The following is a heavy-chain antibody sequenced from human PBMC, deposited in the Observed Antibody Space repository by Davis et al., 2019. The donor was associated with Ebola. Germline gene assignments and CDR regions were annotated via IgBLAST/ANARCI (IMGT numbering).Heavy chain of an antibody. CDR2: ISGSGGST. J-gene: IGHJ4*02. V-gene: IGHV3-23*01. Sequence: GESLKISCAASGFTFSTYSMSWVRQAPGKGLEWVSAISGSGGSTYYADSVKGRFTISRDNSKNTLYLQMNSLRPEDTAVYYCARGAGVSAFDYWGQGTLVTVSS. CDR1: GFTFSTYS. CDR3: ARGAGVSAFDY.